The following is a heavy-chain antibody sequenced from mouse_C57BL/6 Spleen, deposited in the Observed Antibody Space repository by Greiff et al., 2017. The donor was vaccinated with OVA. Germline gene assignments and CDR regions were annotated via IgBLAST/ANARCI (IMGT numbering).Heavy chain of an antibody. CDR3: AFYYDDDGCAY. J-gene: IGHJ3*01. Sequence: VQLQQPGAELVKPGASVKVSCKASGYTFTSYWMHWVKQRPGQGLEWIGRIHPSDSDTNYNQKFKGKATLTVDKSSSTAYMQLSSLTSEDSAVDYCAFYYDDDGCAYWGQGTLVTVSA. CDR2: IHPSDSDT. V-gene: IGHV1-74*01. CDR1: GYTFTSYW. D-gene: IGHD2-4*01.